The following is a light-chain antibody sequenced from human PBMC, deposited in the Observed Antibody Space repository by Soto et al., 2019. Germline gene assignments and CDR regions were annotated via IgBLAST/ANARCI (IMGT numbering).Light chain of an antibody. CDR2: EVY. CDR3: SSYTPTTWV. CDR1: TSDIDDNKY. V-gene: IGLV2-14*01. Sequence: QSALTQPASVSGSPGQSITISCTGTTSDIDDNKYVSWYQQHPGKAPQLIIYEVYNRPSGVSNRFSVSKSGNTASLTISGLQAEDEADYYCSSYTPTTWVFGGGTKLTVL. J-gene: IGLJ3*02.